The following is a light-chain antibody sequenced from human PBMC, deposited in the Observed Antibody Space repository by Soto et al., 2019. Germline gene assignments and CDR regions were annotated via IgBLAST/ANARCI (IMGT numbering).Light chain of an antibody. CDR2: DVS. CDR1: SSDIGGYDY. J-gene: IGLJ1*01. Sequence: QSVLTQPASVPGSPGQSITISCTGTSSDIGGYDYVSWYQQYPGKAPKLMIYDVSNRPSGVSDRFSGSKSANTASLTISGLQAEDEADYYCNSYTTSSSLYVFGTGTKLTVL. CDR3: NSYTTSSSLYV. V-gene: IGLV2-14*01.